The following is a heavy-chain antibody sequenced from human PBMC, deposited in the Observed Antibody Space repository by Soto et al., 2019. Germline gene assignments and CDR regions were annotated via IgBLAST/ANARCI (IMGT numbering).Heavy chain of an antibody. CDR1: GYTFTSHT. Sequence: QVQLVQSGAEVKEPGASVKVSCKASGYTFTSHTIHWARQAPGQGLEWMGWRIVSHGRPRIAPHFQGRVTLTTDTSATTAYMELNRLTSEDTAVYFCAREPEDGVPGDFWGQGPLVVVSS. CDR3: AREPEDGVPGDF. V-gene: IGHV1-3*01. J-gene: IGHJ4*02. CDR2: RIVSHGRP. D-gene: IGHD3-3*01.